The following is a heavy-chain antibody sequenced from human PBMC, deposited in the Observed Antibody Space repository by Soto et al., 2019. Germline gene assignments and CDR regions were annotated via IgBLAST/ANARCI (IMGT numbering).Heavy chain of an antibody. V-gene: IGHV1-3*01. D-gene: IGHD2-21*02. CDR3: ARSIVVVTALDY. J-gene: IGHJ4*02. CDR2: INAGNGNT. CDR1: GYXFTSYA. Sequence: GASVKVSCKASGYXFTSYAMHWVCQAPGQRLEWMGWINAGNGNTKYSQKFQGRVTITRDTSASTAYMELSSLRSEDTAVYYCARSIVVVTALDYLGQGTLVTVSS.